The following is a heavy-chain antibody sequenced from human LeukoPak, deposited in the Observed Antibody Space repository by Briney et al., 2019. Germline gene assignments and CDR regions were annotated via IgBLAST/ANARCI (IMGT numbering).Heavy chain of an antibody. Sequence: PGGSLRLSCAASGFTFSNAWMSWVRQAPGKELEWVGRTKSKTDGGTTGYAAPVKGRFTISRDDSKNTLYLQMNSLKTEDTAVYYCTVPGIAVAADAFDIWGQGTMVTVSS. CDR3: TVPGIAVAADAFDI. CDR1: GFTFSNAW. D-gene: IGHD6-19*01. J-gene: IGHJ3*02. V-gene: IGHV3-15*01. CDR2: TKSKTDGGTT.